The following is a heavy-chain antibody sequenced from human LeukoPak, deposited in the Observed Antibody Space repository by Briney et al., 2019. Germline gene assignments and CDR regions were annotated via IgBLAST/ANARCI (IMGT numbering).Heavy chain of an antibody. CDR1: GGTFSSYA. Sequence: SVKVSCKASGGTFSSYAISWVRQAPGQGLEWMGEIIPIFGTANYAQKFQGRVTITTDESTSTAYMELSSLRSEDTAVYYCAREVGIAAAGTYYYYYYMDVWRKGTTVTVSS. J-gene: IGHJ6*03. CDR2: IIPIFGTA. V-gene: IGHV1-69*05. D-gene: IGHD6-13*01. CDR3: AREVGIAAAGTYYYYYYMDV.